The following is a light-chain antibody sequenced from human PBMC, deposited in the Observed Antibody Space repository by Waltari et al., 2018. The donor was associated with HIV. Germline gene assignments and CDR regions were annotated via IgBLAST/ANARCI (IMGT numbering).Light chain of an antibody. CDR2: EVT. Sequence: QSALTQPASVSGSPGQSITISCTGTTSDVGGYYYVSWYQQHPGNAPKLLIYEVTNRPSGVSHRFSGSKSGNTASLTISGLQADDEADYYCSSYTSSSTVVFGGGTKLTVL. CDR3: SSYTSSSTVV. CDR1: TSDVGGYYY. J-gene: IGLJ2*01. V-gene: IGLV2-14*01.